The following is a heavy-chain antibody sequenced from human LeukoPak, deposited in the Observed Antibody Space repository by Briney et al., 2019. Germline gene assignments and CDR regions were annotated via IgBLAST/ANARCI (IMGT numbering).Heavy chain of an antibody. J-gene: IGHJ4*02. CDR3: AREIGGRDNYGDYVGNYFDY. D-gene: IGHD4-17*01. CDR2: IDHSGST. Sequence: SSQTLSLTCAVSGGSISSGGYSWSWIRQPPGKGLEWIGYIDHSGSTYYNPSLKSRVTISVDRSKNQFSLKLSSVTAADTAVYYCAREIGGRDNYGDYVGNYFDYWGQGTLVTVSS. CDR1: GGSISSGGYS. V-gene: IGHV4-30-2*01.